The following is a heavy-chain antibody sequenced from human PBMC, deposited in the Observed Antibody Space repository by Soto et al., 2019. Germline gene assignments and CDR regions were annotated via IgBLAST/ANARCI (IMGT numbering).Heavy chain of an antibody. V-gene: IGHV1-18*01. D-gene: IGHD3-3*01. CDR2: ISGYNGNT. CDR3: ARGGRFAVADTDY. CDR1: GYTFTNYG. Sequence: QVQLVQSGVEVKKPGASVRVSCKASGYTFTNYGITWVRQAPGQGLEWLGWISGYNGNTNYAQKFQGRVTMTPDTSTSTAYMDLTSLRYDDTAVYYCARGGRFAVADTDYWGQGTLLTVSS. J-gene: IGHJ4*02.